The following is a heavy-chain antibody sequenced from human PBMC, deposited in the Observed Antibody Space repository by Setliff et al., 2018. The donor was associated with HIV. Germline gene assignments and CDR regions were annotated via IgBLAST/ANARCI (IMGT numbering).Heavy chain of an antibody. CDR2: IHHSGST. CDR3: ARDGRDVHY. J-gene: IGHJ4*02. CDR1: GYYIRSGYY. Sequence: SETLSLTCAVSGYYIRSGYYWGWIRQPPGKGLEWIGTIHHSGSTYYSPSLKSRLSMSVDTSKNQFSLKLTSVTAADTAVYYCARDGRDVHYWGQGTPVTVSS. V-gene: IGHV4-38-2*02.